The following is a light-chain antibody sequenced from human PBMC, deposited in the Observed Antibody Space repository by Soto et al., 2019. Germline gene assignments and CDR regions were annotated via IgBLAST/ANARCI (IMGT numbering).Light chain of an antibody. V-gene: IGKV1-33*01. J-gene: IGKJ4*01. CDR3: QQYDNCPTLT. Sequence: DIQMTQSPSSLSASVGDRVTITCQASQDISNYLNWYQQKPGKAPKLLIYDASNLETGVPSRFSGSGSWTDFTFTISSLQPDDIAPYYCQQYDNCPTLTFGGGLKVEIK. CDR2: DAS. CDR1: QDISNY.